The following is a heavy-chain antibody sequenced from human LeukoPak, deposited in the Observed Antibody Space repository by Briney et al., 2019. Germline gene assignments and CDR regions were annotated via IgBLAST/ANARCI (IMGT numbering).Heavy chain of an antibody. J-gene: IGHJ4*02. V-gene: IGHV3-23*01. Sequence: GGSLRLSCAASGFTFSSYAMSWVRQAPGKGLEWVSAIRDSGSSTHYADSVKGRFTTSGDNSKNTLFLQMNSLRAEDTAIYYCAKYGPQDSGSSHFDYWGQGALVTVSS. CDR3: AKYGPQDSGSSHFDY. CDR2: IRDSGSST. CDR1: GFTFSSYA. D-gene: IGHD1-26*01.